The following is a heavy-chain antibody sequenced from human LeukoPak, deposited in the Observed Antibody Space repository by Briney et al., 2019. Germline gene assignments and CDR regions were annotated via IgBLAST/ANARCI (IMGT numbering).Heavy chain of an antibody. J-gene: IGHJ4*02. V-gene: IGHV3-74*01. CDR1: GFTFGSPW. D-gene: IGHD3-22*01. CDR3: ARGSTYYDSSGQVPFDY. Sequence: GGSLRLSCAASGFTFGSPWMHWVRQAPGKGLVWVSRINSDGSATAYADSVKGRFTISGDNAENTLYLQMNSLRAEDTAVYYCARGSTYYDSSGQVPFDYWGQGTLVTVSS. CDR2: INSDGSAT.